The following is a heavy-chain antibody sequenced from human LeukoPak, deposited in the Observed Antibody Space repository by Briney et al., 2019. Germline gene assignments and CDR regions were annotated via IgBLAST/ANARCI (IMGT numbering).Heavy chain of an antibody. Sequence: ASVKVSCKASGYTFTSYGISWVRQAPGQGLEWMGWISAYNGNTNYAQKLQGRVTMTTDTSTSTAYMELRSLRSEDTAVYYCATEYYDILTGYPKWGQGTLVTVSS. V-gene: IGHV1-18*01. D-gene: IGHD3-9*01. CDR1: GYTFTSYG. J-gene: IGHJ4*02. CDR3: ATEYYDILTGYPK. CDR2: ISAYNGNT.